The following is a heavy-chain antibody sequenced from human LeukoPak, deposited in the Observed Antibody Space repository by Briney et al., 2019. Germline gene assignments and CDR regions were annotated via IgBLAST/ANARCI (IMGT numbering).Heavy chain of an antibody. D-gene: IGHD3-16*01. V-gene: IGHV4-61*02. CDR2: IYTSGST. Sequence: SETLSLTCTVSGGSISSSNYYWSWIRQPAGKGLEWIGRIYTSGSTNYNPSLKSRVTISVDTSKNQFSLKLSSVTAADTAVYYCARGRYYDYVWGSDYYMDVWGEGTTVTVSS. CDR1: GGSISSSNYY. J-gene: IGHJ6*03. CDR3: ARGRYYDYVWGSDYYMDV.